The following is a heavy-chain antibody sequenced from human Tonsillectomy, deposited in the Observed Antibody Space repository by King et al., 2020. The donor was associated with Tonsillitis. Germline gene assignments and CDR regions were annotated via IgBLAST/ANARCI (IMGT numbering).Heavy chain of an antibody. Sequence: VQLVESGGGVVQPGGSLRLSCAASGFTFDDYAMHWVRQAPGKGLEWVSLISGDGGSTYYADSVKGRFTISRDNSKNSLYLQMNSLRTEDTALYYCANALRFLEWSNFDYWGQGTLVTVSS. CDR1: GFTFDDYA. CDR3: ANALRFLEWSNFDY. CDR2: ISGDGGST. J-gene: IGHJ4*02. V-gene: IGHV3-43*02. D-gene: IGHD3-3*01.